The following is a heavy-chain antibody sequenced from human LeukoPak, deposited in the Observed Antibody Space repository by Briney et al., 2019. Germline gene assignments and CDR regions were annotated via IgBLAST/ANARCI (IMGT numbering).Heavy chain of an antibody. CDR2: IRPNSVKT. J-gene: IGHJ4*02. CDR3: TRGGIAVPGEIFDY. V-gene: IGHV1-18*01. D-gene: IGHD6-19*01. CDR1: GYIFPNYG. Sequence: GASETLSFTASGYIFPNYGINWVRQAPAQGLEWMGWIRPNSVKTHSSHKFQARATVTTDTSPTTGYMELRNLTSDDTAVYYCTRGGIAVPGEIFDYWGQGTLVTVSS.